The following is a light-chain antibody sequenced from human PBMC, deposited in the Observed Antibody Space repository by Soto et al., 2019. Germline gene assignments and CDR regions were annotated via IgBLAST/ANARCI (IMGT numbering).Light chain of an antibody. V-gene: IGKV4-1*01. Sequence: DIVMTQSPDSLAVSLGERATINCKSTQSVLYSSNNNNYLAWYQQKPGQPPKLLIYWASTRESGVPDRFSGSGSGTDFTPTISSLQADDVAVYYCQQYYSTPWTFGQGTKVEIK. CDR1: QSVLYSSNNNNY. J-gene: IGKJ1*01. CDR3: QQYYSTPWT. CDR2: WAS.